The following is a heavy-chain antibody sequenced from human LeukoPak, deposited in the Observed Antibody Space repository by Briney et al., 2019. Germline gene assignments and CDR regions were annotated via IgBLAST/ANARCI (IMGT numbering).Heavy chain of an antibody. V-gene: IGHV3-30-3*01. CDR3: AREDRAAATFDY. J-gene: IGHJ4*02. D-gene: IGHD2-15*01. CDR1: GFTFSSYA. CDR2: ISYDGSNK. Sequence: PGRSLRLSCAASGFTFSSYAMHWVRQAPGKGLEWVAVISYDGSNKYYADSVKGRFTISRDNSKNTLYLQMNSLRAEDTAVYYCAREDRAAATFDYWGQGTLVTVSS.